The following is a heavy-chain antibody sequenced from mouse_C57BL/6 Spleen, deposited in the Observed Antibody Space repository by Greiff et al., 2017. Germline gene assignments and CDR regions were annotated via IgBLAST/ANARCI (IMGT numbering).Heavy chain of an antibody. CDR3: ARSYSNYDAMDY. D-gene: IGHD2-5*01. Sequence: VQLQQSGAELVKPGASVKMSCKASGYTFTSYWITWVKQRPGQGLEWLGEIYPGSGSPNYNEKFKSKATLTVDTSSSTAYMQLSSLTSEDSAVYYCARSYSNYDAMDYGGQGTSVTVSS. V-gene: IGHV1-55*01. J-gene: IGHJ4*01. CDR2: IYPGSGSP. CDR1: GYTFTSYW.